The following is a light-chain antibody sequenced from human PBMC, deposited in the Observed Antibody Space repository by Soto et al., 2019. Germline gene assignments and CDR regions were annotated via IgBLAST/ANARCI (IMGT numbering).Light chain of an antibody. CDR2: DAS. V-gene: IGKV3D-20*01. CDR3: QQYGSSPRT. CDR1: QGVSSSY. Sequence: ELVLTQSPATLSLSPGERATLSCGASQGVSSSYLAWYQQKPGLAPRLLIYDASSRATGIPDRFSGSGSGTDFTITISRLEPEDFAVYYCQQYGSSPRTFGQGNKVEIK. J-gene: IGKJ1*01.